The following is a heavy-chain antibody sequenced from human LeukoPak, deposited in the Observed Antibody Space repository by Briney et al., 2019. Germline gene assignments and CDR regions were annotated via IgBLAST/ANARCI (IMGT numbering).Heavy chain of an antibody. Sequence: GRSLSPSRAASGLTFSSYAMSSVSQPPGKGMEWVSSISGSGGSTYYADSVKGRFTISRDNSKNTLYLQMNSLRAEDTAVYYCAKDLCSGGSCYVADYWGQGTLVTVSS. CDR2: ISGSGGST. D-gene: IGHD2-15*01. V-gene: IGHV3-23*01. CDR3: AKDLCSGGSCYVADY. CDR1: GLTFSSYA. J-gene: IGHJ4*02.